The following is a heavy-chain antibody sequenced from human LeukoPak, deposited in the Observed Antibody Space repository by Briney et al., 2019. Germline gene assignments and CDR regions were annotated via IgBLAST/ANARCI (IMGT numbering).Heavy chain of an antibody. CDR1: GFTFSSYA. D-gene: IGHD3-3*01. V-gene: IGHV3-23*01. CDR3: AKVANPYYDFWSGYTYWFDP. CDR2: ISGSGGST. Sequence: GGSLRLSCAASGFTFSSYAMSWVRQAPGKGLKWVSAISGSGGSTYYADSVKGRFTISRDNSKNTLYLQMNSLRAEDTAVYYCAKVANPYYDFWSGYTYWFDPWGQGTLVTVSS. J-gene: IGHJ5*02.